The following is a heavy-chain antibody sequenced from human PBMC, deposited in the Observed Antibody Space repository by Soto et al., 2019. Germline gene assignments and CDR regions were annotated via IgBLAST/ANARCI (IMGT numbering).Heavy chain of an antibody. CDR2: MNPNTGST. Sequence: QVQLVQSGAEVKEPGASVKVSCKTSGYTFINFDINWVRQAPGQGLEWMGWMNPNTGSTAYAQKFQGRVTMTRDTSISTAYMELSRLRSDDTAVYYCVRGDCTNGVCYTRSYYYYYYGMDVWGQGTTVTVSS. CDR1: GYTFINFD. J-gene: IGHJ6*02. CDR3: VRGDCTNGVCYTRSYYYYYYGMDV. V-gene: IGHV1-8*01. D-gene: IGHD2-8*01.